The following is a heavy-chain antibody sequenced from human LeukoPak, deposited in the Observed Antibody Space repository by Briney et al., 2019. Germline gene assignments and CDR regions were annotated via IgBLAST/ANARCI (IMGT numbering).Heavy chain of an antibody. V-gene: IGHV1-69*04. Sequence: SVKVSCKASGGTFSSYTISWVRQAPGQGLEWMGRIIPILGIANYAQKFQGRVTITADKSTSTAYMELSSLRSEDTAVYYWARDPPERDEYQLLSNWFDPWGQGTLVTVSS. CDR1: GGTFSSYT. D-gene: IGHD2-2*01. J-gene: IGHJ5*02. CDR2: IIPILGIA. CDR3: ARDPPERDEYQLLSNWFDP.